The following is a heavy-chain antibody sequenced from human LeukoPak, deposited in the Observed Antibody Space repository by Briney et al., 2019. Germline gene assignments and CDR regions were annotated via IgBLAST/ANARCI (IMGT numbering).Heavy chain of an antibody. Sequence: ASVKVSCKASVYTFTSDGSSWGRQASGQGLEWMGWISAYNGNTNYAQKLQGRVTMTTDTSTSTAYMELRSLRSDDTAVYYCARGSSGWYTGGWFDPWGQGTLVTVSS. CDR3: ARGSSGWYTGGWFDP. V-gene: IGHV1-18*01. D-gene: IGHD6-19*01. J-gene: IGHJ5*02. CDR2: ISAYNGNT. CDR1: VYTFTSDG.